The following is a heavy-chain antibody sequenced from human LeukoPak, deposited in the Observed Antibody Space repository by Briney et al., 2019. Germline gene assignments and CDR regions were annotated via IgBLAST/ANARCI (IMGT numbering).Heavy chain of an antibody. V-gene: IGHV4-34*01. CDR3: ARGLKHSSGWYGADDDY. Sequence: SETLSLTCAVYGGSFSGYYWSWIRQPPGKGLEWIGEINHSGSTNYNPSLKSRVTISVDTSKNQFSLKLSSVTAADTAVYYCARGLKHSSGWYGADDDYWGQGTLVTVSS. D-gene: IGHD6-19*01. CDR2: INHSGST. CDR1: GGSFSGYY. J-gene: IGHJ4*02.